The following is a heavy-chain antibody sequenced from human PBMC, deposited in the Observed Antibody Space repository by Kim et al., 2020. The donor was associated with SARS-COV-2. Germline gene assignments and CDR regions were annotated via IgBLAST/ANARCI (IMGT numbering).Heavy chain of an antibody. Sequence: SETLSLTCTVSGGSISSSSYYWGWIRQPPGKGLEWIGSIYYSGSTYYNPSLKSRVTISVDTSKNQFSLKLSSVTAADTAVYYCARLLYRLDYWGQGTLVTVSS. D-gene: IGHD3-16*02. J-gene: IGHJ4*02. V-gene: IGHV4-39*01. CDR2: IYYSGST. CDR3: ARLLYRLDY. CDR1: GGSISSSSYY.